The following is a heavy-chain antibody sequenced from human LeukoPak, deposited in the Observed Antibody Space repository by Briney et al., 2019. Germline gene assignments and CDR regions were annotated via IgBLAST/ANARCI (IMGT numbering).Heavy chain of an antibody. CDR2: MNPNSGNT. CDR1: GYTFTSYY. CDR3: AREADSSSWYGGSYYYYYGMDV. Sequence: ASVKVSCKASGYTFTSYYMHWVRQAPGQGLEWMGWMNPNSGNTGYAQKFQGRVTMTRNTSISTAYMELSSLRSEDTAVYYCAREADSSSWYGGSYYYYYGMDVWGQGTTVTVSS. J-gene: IGHJ6*02. V-gene: IGHV1-8*02. D-gene: IGHD6-13*01.